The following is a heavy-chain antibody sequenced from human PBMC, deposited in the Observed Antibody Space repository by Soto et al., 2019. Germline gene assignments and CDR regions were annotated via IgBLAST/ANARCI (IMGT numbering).Heavy chain of an antibody. CDR2: ISSNGGST. J-gene: IGHJ6*03. Sequence: GGSLRLSCAASGFTFSSYAMHWVRQAPGKGLEYVSAISSNGGSTYYANSVKGRFTISRDNSKNTLYLQMGSLRAEDMAVYYCARLGYCSGGSCYFDYYYYRDVWGKGTTVTVSS. CDR3: ARLGYCSGGSCYFDYYYYRDV. V-gene: IGHV3-64*01. CDR1: GFTFSSYA. D-gene: IGHD2-15*01.